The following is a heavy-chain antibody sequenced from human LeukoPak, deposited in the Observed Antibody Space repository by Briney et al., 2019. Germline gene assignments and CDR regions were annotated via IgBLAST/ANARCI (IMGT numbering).Heavy chain of an antibody. J-gene: IGHJ6*03. Sequence: ASVKVSCKASGGTFSSYAISWVRQAPGQGLEWMGGIIPIFGTANYAQKFQGRVTITADKSTSTAYMELSSLRSEDTAVYYCARGPPGQLWFGKRGNYMDVWGKGTTVTVSS. CDR1: GGTFSSYA. D-gene: IGHD3-10*01. CDR2: IIPIFGTA. CDR3: ARGPPGQLWFGKRGNYMDV. V-gene: IGHV1-69*06.